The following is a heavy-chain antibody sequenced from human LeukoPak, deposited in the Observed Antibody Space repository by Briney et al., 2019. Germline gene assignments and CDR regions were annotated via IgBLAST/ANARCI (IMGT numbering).Heavy chain of an antibody. CDR3: ARDQDYYDSSGYYPDY. V-gene: IGHV4-4*02. D-gene: IGHD3-22*01. Sequence: SGTLSLTCAVSGGSISSSNWWSWVRQPPGKGLEWIGEIYHSGSTNYNPSLKSRVTISVDKSKNQFSLKLSSVTAADTAVYYCARDQDYYDSSGYYPDYWGQGTLVTVSS. J-gene: IGHJ4*02. CDR2: IYHSGST. CDR1: GGSISSSNW.